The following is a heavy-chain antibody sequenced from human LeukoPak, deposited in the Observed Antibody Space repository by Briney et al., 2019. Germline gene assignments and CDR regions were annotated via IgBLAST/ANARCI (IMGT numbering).Heavy chain of an antibody. J-gene: IGHJ3*02. CDR3: ARGPYDSSGHDAFDI. V-gene: IGHV4-59*01. CDR2: IYYSWST. D-gene: IGHD3-22*01. Sequence: VKPSETLSLTCPVSGVSISSYYWSWIRPPPGKGLEWIGYIYYSWSTNYNPSLKSRVTISVDTSKNQFSLKLSSATAADTAVYYCARGPYDSSGHDAFDIWGQGTMVTVSS. CDR1: GVSISSYY.